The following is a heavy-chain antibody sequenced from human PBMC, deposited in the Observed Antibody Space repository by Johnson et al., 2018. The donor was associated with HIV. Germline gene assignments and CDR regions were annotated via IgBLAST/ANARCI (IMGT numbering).Heavy chain of an antibody. CDR2: INLDGSEK. Sequence: VQLVESGGGLVQPGGSLRLSCAASGFTFSRYGMHWVRQAPGKGLEWVTNINLDGSEKYYVDSVKGRFTISRDNAKNSLYLKMNSLRAEDTAVYYCASPSAVDAFDIWGQVTMVTVSS. CDR1: GFTFSRYG. CDR3: ASPSAVDAFDI. V-gene: IGHV3-7*01. J-gene: IGHJ3*02.